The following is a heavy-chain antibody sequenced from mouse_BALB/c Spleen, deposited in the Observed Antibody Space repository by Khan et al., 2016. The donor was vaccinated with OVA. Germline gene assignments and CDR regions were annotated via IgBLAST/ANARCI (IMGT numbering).Heavy chain of an antibody. J-gene: IGHJ2*01. CDR3: ARLEDI. CDR2: IWAGGST. Sequence: QVQLKQSGPGLVAPSQSLSITCTVSGFSLTSYGVHWVRQPPGKGLEWLGVIWAGGSTNYTSALMSRLSISKDNSKSQVFLKMNSQQTDDTAMYYCARLEDIWGQGTTVTVSS. CDR1: GFSLTSYG. D-gene: IGHD1-3*01. V-gene: IGHV2-9*02.